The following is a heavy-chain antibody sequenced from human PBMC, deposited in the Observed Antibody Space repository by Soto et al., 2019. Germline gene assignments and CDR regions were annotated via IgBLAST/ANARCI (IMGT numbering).Heavy chain of an antibody. CDR2: ISNSGHSA. CDR3: AKGGPTFLNWFGP. J-gene: IGHJ5*02. D-gene: IGHD5-12*01. V-gene: IGHV3-23*01. Sequence: WWSLRLSCAASGFTFSAYAMNWFRQAPGKGLEWISVISNSGHSAYYADSVKGRFTISRDNSKNTLYLQIKSLRAEDTAAYYCAKGGPTFLNWFGPWGQGTLVTVSS. CDR1: GFTFSAYA.